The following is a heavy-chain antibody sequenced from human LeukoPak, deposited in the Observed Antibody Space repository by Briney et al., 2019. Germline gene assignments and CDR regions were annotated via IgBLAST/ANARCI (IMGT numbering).Heavy chain of an antibody. V-gene: IGHV3-23*01. Sequence: GGSLRLSCAASGFTFSSYAMSWVRQAPGEGLEWVSGISGSGGSTYYADSVKGRFTISRDNAKNSLYLQMNSLRAEDTAVYYCARDRNWVDYWGQGTLVTVSS. CDR2: ISGSGGST. CDR3: ARDRNWVDY. J-gene: IGHJ4*02. D-gene: IGHD7-27*01. CDR1: GFTFSSYA.